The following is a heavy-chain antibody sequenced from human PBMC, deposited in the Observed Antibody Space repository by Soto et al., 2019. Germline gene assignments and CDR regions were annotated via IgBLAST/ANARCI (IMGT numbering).Heavy chain of an antibody. CDR2: IDSDGSRI. V-gene: IGHV3-74*01. CDR1: GFTFSSYW. D-gene: IGHD2-15*01. J-gene: IGHJ4*02. CDR3: VRTSLVVAAATREDY. Sequence: EVQLVESGGGLVQPGESLRLSCAASGFTFSSYWMHWVRQAPGKGLVWVSRIDSDGSRISYADFVKGRFTISRDNAKNTVYLKMNSLRAEDTAVYYCVRTSLVVAAATREDYWGQGTLVTVSS.